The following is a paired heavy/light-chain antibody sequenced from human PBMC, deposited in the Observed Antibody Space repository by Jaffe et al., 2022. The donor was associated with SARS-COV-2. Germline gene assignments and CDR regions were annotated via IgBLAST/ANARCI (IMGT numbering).Heavy chain of an antibody. CDR3: ARTYSSSIDY. J-gene: IGHJ4*02. CDR1: GDSVSSDSAG. D-gene: IGHD6-13*01. Sequence: QVQLQQSGPGLVKPSQTLSLTCVISGDSVSSDSAGWNWIRQSPLRGLEFLGRTYYRSKWYTEYAPSVRSRMTIKPDTSKNQFSLQVNSVTPEDTAVYYCARTYSSSIDYWGQGILVTVSS. CDR2: TYYRSKWYT. V-gene: IGHV6-1*01.
Light chain of an antibody. Sequence: QSVLTQPPSASGTPGRSVTISCSGSSSNIGRDTVNWFQQLPGTAPKLLIYRDSQRPSGVPDRFSGSKSGTSASLAISGLQSEDEADYYCATWDGSLNGWVFGGGTKLTVL. CDR3: ATWDGSLNGWV. V-gene: IGLV1-44*01. CDR2: RDS. J-gene: IGLJ3*02. CDR1: SSNIGRDT.